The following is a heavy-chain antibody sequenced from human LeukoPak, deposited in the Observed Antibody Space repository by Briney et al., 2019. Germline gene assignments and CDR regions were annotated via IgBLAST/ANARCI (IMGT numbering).Heavy chain of an antibody. CDR2: IYYSGST. CDR1: GASFSNYY. CDR3: ARAGYSSGWLAYFDY. Sequence: SETLSLTCPVSGASFSNYYWSWIRQPPGKGLEWIGYIYYSGSTNYSPSLKSRVTISVDTSKNQFSLRLSSVSAADTAVYYCARAGYSSGWLAYFDYWGQGTLVTVSS. J-gene: IGHJ4*02. D-gene: IGHD6-19*01. V-gene: IGHV4-59*01.